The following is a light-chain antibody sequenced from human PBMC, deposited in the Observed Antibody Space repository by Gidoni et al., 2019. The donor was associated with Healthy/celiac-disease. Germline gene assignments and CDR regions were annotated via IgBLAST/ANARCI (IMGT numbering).Light chain of an antibody. CDR2: VAS. V-gene: IGKV3-11*01. CDR3: QQRSNWPPCPLT. Sequence: EIVWTQSPATLSLSPGERATLSCRASQSVSSYLAWYQQKPGQAPRLLIYVASHRATGIPARFSGCGSGTSFTLTISSLDPQDFAVYSCQQRSNWPPCPLTFGGGTKVEIK. J-gene: IGKJ4*01. CDR1: QSVSSY.